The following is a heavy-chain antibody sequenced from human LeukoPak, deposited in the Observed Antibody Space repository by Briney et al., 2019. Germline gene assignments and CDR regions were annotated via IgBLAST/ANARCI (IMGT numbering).Heavy chain of an antibody. CDR3: ARDRVRGVVTNPYYYYGMDV. CDR2: ISSSSSTI. D-gene: IGHD3-3*01. J-gene: IGHJ6*02. V-gene: IGHV3-48*04. CDR1: GFTFGSYS. Sequence: PGGSLRLSCAASGFTFGSYSMNWGRQAPGKGLEWVSYISSSSSTIYYADSVKGRFTISRDNAKNSLYLQMNSLRAEDTAVYYCARDRVRGVVTNPYYYYGMDVWGQGTTVTVSS.